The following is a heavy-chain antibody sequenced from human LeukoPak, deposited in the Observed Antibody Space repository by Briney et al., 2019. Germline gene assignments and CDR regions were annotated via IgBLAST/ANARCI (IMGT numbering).Heavy chain of an antibody. Sequence: PGGSLRLSCAASGFTFSSYAMSWVRQAPGKGLEWVSAISGSGGSTYYADSVKGRFTISRDNSKNTLYLQMNSLRAEDTAVYYCARDYDILTGYPRAFDIWGQGTMVTVSS. D-gene: IGHD3-9*01. CDR2: ISGSGGST. J-gene: IGHJ3*02. V-gene: IGHV3-23*01. CDR3: ARDYDILTGYPRAFDI. CDR1: GFTFSSYA.